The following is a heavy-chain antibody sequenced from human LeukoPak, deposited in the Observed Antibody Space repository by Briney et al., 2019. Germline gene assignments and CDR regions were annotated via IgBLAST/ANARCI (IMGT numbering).Heavy chain of an antibody. J-gene: IGHJ4*02. D-gene: IGHD1-1*01. CDR1: GFSFSGHW. Sequence: GGSLRLSCTASGFSFSGHWMHWARQLPGKGPVWVSRISPTGSTTSYADSVKGRFTVSRDNAKNTLYLQVNNLRAEDTAVYYCARGPNSNCPGLAFWGQGTLLTVSS. CDR3: ARGPNSNCPGLAF. V-gene: IGHV3-74*01. CDR2: ISPTGSTT.